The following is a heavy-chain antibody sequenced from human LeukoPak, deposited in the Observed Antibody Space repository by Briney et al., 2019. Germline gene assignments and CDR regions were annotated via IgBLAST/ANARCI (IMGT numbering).Heavy chain of an antibody. J-gene: IGHJ4*02. CDR3: ARARNSTGWFYRGHMDIDY. V-gene: IGHV1-8*01. Sequence: ASVRVSCKASGYTFTNYDMNWVRQATGQGLEWMGWMNPKRGNTRYAQKLQGRVTMTRNTAIRAAYMELSGLRSDDSGVYYCARARNSTGWFYRGHMDIDYWGQGTLVTVSS. CDR2: MNPKRGNT. CDR1: GYTFTNYD. D-gene: IGHD6-19*01.